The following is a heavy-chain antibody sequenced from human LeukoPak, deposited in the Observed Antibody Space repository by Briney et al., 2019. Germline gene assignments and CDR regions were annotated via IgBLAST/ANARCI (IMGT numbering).Heavy chain of an antibody. Sequence: ASVKVSCKASGYTFTGYYMHWVRQAPGQGLEWMGWINPNSGGTNYAQKFQGRVTMTRDTSISTAYMELSRLRSDDTAVYYCARDLYYYDTSGYYPLGYWGQGTLVTVSS. V-gene: IGHV1-2*02. CDR2: INPNSGGT. CDR3: ARDLYYYDTSGYYPLGY. D-gene: IGHD3-22*01. J-gene: IGHJ4*02. CDR1: GYTFTGYY.